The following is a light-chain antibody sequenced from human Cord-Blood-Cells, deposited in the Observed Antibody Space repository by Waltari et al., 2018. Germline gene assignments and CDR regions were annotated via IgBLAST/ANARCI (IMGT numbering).Light chain of an antibody. CDR3: CSYAGSSNYV. Sequence: QSALTQAAYVSAFPGRSTTISGTGTSCDVGSYNLVAWYQQHPGKSPKAMIYECSKRPSGVSNLCSGSKSVNTSSLTISGLHAEDEADYYCCSYAGSSNYVFGTGTKVTVL. CDR1: SCDVGSYNL. V-gene: IGLV2-23*01. J-gene: IGLJ1*01. CDR2: ECS.